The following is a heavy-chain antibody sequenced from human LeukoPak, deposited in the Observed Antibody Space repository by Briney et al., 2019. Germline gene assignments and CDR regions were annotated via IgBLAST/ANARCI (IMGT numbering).Heavy chain of an antibody. CDR1: GGSISSYY. D-gene: IGHD3-22*01. Sequence: KASETLSLTCTVSGGSISSYYWSWIRQPPGKGLEWIGYIYYSGSTNYNPSLKSRVTISVDTSKNQFSLKLSSVTAADTAAYYCARLGYDSSGYYPSYFDYWGQGTLVTVSS. CDR3: ARLGYDSSGYYPSYFDY. J-gene: IGHJ4*02. CDR2: IYYSGST. V-gene: IGHV4-59*08.